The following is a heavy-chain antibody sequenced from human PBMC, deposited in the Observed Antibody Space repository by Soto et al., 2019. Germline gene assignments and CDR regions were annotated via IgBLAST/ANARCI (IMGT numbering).Heavy chain of an antibody. CDR1: GYSVSSSDYY. Sequence: SETLSLTCRVSGYSVSSSDYYWAWIRQPPGKGLEWIGSMFYSGLTYYNPSLKSRVTLSVDTSKNHFSVRLNSVTAADTAVYYCAPLTVSLSGPYGIHVWGQGTTVTVSS. CDR2: MFYSGLT. CDR3: APLTVSLSGPYGIHV. V-gene: IGHV4-39*01. D-gene: IGHD2-15*01. J-gene: IGHJ6*02.